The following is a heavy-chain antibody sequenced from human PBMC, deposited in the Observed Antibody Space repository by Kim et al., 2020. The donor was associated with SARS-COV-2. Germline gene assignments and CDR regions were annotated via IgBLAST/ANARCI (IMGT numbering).Heavy chain of an antibody. Sequence: SETLSLTCTVSGGSISSYYWSWIRQPPGKGLEWIGYIYYSGSTNYNPSLKSRVTISVDTSKNQFSLKLSSVTAADTAVYYCARASRYSSSHGWFDPWGQGTLVTVSS. CDR3: ARASRYSSSHGWFDP. J-gene: IGHJ5*02. D-gene: IGHD6-13*01. CDR2: IYYSGST. V-gene: IGHV4-59*01. CDR1: GGSISSYY.